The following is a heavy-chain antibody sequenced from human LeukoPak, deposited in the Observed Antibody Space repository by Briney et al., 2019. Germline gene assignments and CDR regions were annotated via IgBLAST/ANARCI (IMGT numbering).Heavy chain of an antibody. D-gene: IGHD3-22*01. Sequence: PGGSLRLSCAASGFTFNSYSMNWVRQAPGKGREWVSSISSSSTYIYYADSMKGRFTISRDNAKNSLYLQMNSLRVEDTAVYYCARDQYYDSSGYSNYYYGMDVWGQGTTVTVSS. CDR3: ARDQYYDSSGYSNYYYGMDV. J-gene: IGHJ6*02. CDR2: ISSSSTYI. CDR1: GFTFNSYS. V-gene: IGHV3-21*01.